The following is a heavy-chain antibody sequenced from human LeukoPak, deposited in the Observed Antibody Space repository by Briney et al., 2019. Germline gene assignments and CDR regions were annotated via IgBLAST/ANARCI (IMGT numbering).Heavy chain of an antibody. J-gene: IGHJ3*02. CDR2: VYGSDSNT. V-gene: IGHV3-23*01. D-gene: IGHD2-2*01. CDR1: GFTFSGFG. Sequence: GGSLRLSCAASGFTFSGFGMSWVPPAPGKGLEWVSGVYGSDSNTYYAHHVKGRFTISRDNSKNTLYLQMNSLRAEDTAVYYCAKEVVRVGDCSSTRCPGARAFDIWGQGTMVTVSS. CDR3: AKEVVRVGDCSSTRCPGARAFDI.